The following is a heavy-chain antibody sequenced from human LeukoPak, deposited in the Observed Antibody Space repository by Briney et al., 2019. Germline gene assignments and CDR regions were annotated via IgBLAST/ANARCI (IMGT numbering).Heavy chain of an antibody. CDR1: GGTFSSYA. D-gene: IGHD3-22*01. V-gene: IGHV1-69*05. J-gene: IGHJ4*02. CDR2: IIPIFGTA. Sequence: SVKVSSQASGGTFSSYAISWVRPAPGQGLEWMGGIIPIFGTANYPQKFQGRVTITTDESTSTAYMELSSLRSEDTAVYYCARDRDYYDSSGPFSFDYWGQGTLVTVSS. CDR3: ARDRDYYDSSGPFSFDY.